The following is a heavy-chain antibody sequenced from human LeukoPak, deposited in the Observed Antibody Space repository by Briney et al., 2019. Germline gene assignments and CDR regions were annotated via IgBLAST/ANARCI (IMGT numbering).Heavy chain of an antibody. Sequence: SVKVSCKASGGTFSSYAISWVRQAPGQGLEWMGGIIPIFGTANYAQKFQGRVTITADKSTSTAYMELSSLRSKDTAVYYCARSHYYGSGSHDAFDIWGQGTMVTVSS. J-gene: IGHJ3*02. CDR1: GGTFSSYA. CDR3: ARSHYYGSGSHDAFDI. V-gene: IGHV1-69*06. D-gene: IGHD3-10*01. CDR2: IIPIFGTA.